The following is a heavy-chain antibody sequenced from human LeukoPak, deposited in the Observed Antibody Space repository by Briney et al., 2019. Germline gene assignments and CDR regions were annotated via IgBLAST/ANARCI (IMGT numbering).Heavy chain of an antibody. J-gene: IGHJ3*02. CDR1: GFTFSSYW. CDR3: ARDRGWDFWSGYYPRSEKSDAFDI. Sequence: GGSLRLSCAASGFTFSSYWMHWVCQAPGKGLVWVSRINSDGSSTSYADSVKGRFTISRDNAKNTLYLQMNSLRAEDTAVYYCARDRGWDFWSGYYPRSEKSDAFDIWGQGTMVTVSS. V-gene: IGHV3-74*01. D-gene: IGHD3-3*01. CDR2: INSDGSST.